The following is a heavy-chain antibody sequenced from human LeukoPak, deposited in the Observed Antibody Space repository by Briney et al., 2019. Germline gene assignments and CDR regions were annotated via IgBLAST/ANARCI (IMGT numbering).Heavy chain of an antibody. CDR2: IYYSGST. CDR1: GGSISSYY. Sequence: SETLSLTCTVSGGSISSYYWSWIRQPPGKGLEWIGYIYYSGSTNYNPSLKSRVTISVDTSKNQFSLKLSSVTAADTAVYYCAKDRGDAFDIWGQGTMVTVSS. CDR3: AKDRGDAFDI. V-gene: IGHV4-59*12. J-gene: IGHJ3*02.